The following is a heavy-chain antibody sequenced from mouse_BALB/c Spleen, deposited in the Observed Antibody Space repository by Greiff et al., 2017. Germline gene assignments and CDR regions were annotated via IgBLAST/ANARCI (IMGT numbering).Heavy chain of an antibody. D-gene: IGHD1-1*01. CDR1: GYSITSDYA. CDR3: ARWDYYGSSYDY. V-gene: IGHV3-2*02. Sequence: EVNLVESGPGLVKPSQSLSLTCTVTGYSITSDYAWNWIRQFPGNKLEWMGYISYSGSTSYNPSLKSRISITRDTSKNQFFLQLNSVTTEDTATYYCARWDYYGSSYDYWGQGTTLTVSS. CDR2: ISYSGST. J-gene: IGHJ2*01.